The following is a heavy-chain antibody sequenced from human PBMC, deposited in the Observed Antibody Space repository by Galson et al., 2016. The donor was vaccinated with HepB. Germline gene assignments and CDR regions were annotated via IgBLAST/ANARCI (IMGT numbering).Heavy chain of an antibody. V-gene: IGHV4-61*01. Sequence: SETLSLTCTVSGYSVDTGRYFWSWIRQFPGKGLEWIGSIYYSGSTHYNPSLNRRVTISIDTSRNQFSLRLSSVTAADTAVYYCAKDFSSSWFYYMDVWGKGTTVTVSS. J-gene: IGHJ6*03. CDR2: IYYSGST. D-gene: IGHD6-6*01. CDR3: AKDFSSSWFYYMDV. CDR1: GYSVDTGRYF.